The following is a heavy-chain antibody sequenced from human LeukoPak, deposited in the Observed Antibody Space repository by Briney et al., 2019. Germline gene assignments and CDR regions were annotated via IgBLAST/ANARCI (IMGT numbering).Heavy chain of an antibody. V-gene: IGHV3-15*01. CDR1: GFTFSNYA. D-gene: IGHD3-3*01. Sequence: PGGSLRLSCAASGFTFSNYAMNWVRQAPGKGLEWVGRIKSKTDGGTTDYAAPVKGRFTISRDDSKNTLYLQMNSLKTEDTAVYYCTTDGYYDFWSGYQAPFDYWGQGTLVTVSS. CDR2: IKSKTDGGTT. J-gene: IGHJ4*02. CDR3: TTDGYYDFWSGYQAPFDY.